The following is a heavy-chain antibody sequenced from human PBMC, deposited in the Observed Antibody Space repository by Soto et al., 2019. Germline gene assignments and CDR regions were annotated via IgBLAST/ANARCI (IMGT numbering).Heavy chain of an antibody. CDR2: ISGSDNST. CDR3: APMGX. J-gene: IGHJ6*02. Sequence: GGSLRLSCAGSGFTLSGHYIDWVRQAPGKGLEWVSSISGSDNSTYYADSVKGRFTISRDNSKNTLYLQMSSLRADDTAVYYCAPMGXWGQGTTVTVS. V-gene: IGHV3-23*01. CDR1: GFTLSGHY.